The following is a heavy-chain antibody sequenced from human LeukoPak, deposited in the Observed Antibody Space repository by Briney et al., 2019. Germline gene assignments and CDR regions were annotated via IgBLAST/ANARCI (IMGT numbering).Heavy chain of an antibody. CDR2: ISAYNGDS. Sequence: GASVKVSCKASGYTFTNYAITWVRQAPGQGLEWMGWISAYNGDSNYAQKLQGRVTMTTDTSTSTAYMELKSLRSDDTAVYYCARTFISISGSSDYWGQGSLVTVSS. CDR1: GYTFTNYA. J-gene: IGHJ4*02. CDR3: ARTFISISGSSDY. V-gene: IGHV1-18*01. D-gene: IGHD1-26*01.